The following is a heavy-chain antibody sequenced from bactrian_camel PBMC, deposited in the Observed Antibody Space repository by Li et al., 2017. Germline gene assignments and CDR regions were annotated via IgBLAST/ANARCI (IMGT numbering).Heavy chain of an antibody. CDR2: ITERGDNT. D-gene: IGHD5*01. CDR1: GFTFSTHY. CDR3: ATVDLRTQRGWAY. J-gene: IGHJ4*01. Sequence: DVQLVESGGGWVQPGGSLRLSCAAPGFTFSTHYMTWVRQAPGKGLEWVSSITERGDNTYYVDSVKGRFTISRDNARSTVYLQMNSLKSEDTALYYCATVDLRTQRGWAYWGQGTQVTVS. V-gene: IGHV3S40*01.